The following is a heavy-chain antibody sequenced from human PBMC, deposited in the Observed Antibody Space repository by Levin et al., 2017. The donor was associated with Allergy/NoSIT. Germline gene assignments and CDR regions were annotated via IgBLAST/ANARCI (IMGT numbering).Heavy chain of an antibody. CDR2: ISSSSSTI. Sequence: LSLTCAASGFTFSSYSMNWVRQAPGKGLEWVSYISSSSSTIYYADSVKGRFTISRDNAKKSLYLQMNSLRAEDTAVYYCAREEGAGSFYWGQGTLVTVSS. CDR1: GFTFSSYS. J-gene: IGHJ4*02. V-gene: IGHV3-48*01. CDR3: AREEGAGSFY.